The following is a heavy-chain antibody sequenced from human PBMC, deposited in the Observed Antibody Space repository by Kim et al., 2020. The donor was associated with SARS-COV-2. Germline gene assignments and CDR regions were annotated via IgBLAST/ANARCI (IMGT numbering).Heavy chain of an antibody. D-gene: IGHD3-22*01. J-gene: IGHJ2*01. CDR1: GYSFTSYW. CDR2: IYPGDSDT. CDR3: ARRPRGYYDSSGYYIWYFDL. Sequence: GESLKISCKGSGYSFTSYWIGWVRQMPGKGLEWMGIIYPGDSDTRYSPSFQGQVTISADKSISTAYLQWSSLKASDTAMYYCARRPRGYYDSSGYYIWYFDLWGRGTLVTVSS. V-gene: IGHV5-51*01.